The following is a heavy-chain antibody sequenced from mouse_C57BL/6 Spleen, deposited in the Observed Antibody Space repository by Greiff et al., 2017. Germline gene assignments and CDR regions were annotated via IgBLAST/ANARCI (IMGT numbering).Heavy chain of an antibody. V-gene: IGHV1-54*01. D-gene: IGHD2-4*01. J-gene: IGHJ3*01. Sequence: QVQLQQSGAELVRPGTSVKVSCKASGYAFTNYLIEWVKQRPGQGLEWIGVINPGSGGTNYNEKFKGKATLTADKSSSTAYMQLSSLTSVDSAVYFCAREDYAGAWFAYWGQGALVTVSA. CDR1: GYAFTNYL. CDR3: AREDYAGAWFAY. CDR2: INPGSGGT.